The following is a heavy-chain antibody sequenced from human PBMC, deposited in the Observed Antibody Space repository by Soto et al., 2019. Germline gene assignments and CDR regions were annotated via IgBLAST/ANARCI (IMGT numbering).Heavy chain of an antibody. D-gene: IGHD3-3*01. CDR2: ISSSSSTI. V-gene: IGHV3-48*01. Sequence: GGSLRLSCAASGFTFSSYSMNWVRQAPGKGLEWVSYISSSSSTIYYADSVKGRFTISRGNAKNSLYLQMNSLRAGDTAVYYCARGTSYYDFWSGYHDWGQGTLVTVSS. CDR1: GFTFSSYS. J-gene: IGHJ1*01. CDR3: ARGTSYYDFWSGYHD.